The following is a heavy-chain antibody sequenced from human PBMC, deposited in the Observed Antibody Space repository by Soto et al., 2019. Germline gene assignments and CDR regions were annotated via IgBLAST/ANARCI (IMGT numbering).Heavy chain of an antibody. Sequence: QVQLVQSGAEVKKPGASVKVSCKASGYTFTSYAMHWVRQAPGQRLEWMGWSNAGNGNTKYSQKFQGRVTITRDTSASTAYMELSSLRSEDTAVYYCARDLGGSGSYWYFDLWGRGTLVTVSS. CDR1: GYTFTSYA. CDR2: SNAGNGNT. CDR3: ARDLGGSGSYWYFDL. V-gene: IGHV1-3*01. J-gene: IGHJ2*01. D-gene: IGHD6-19*01.